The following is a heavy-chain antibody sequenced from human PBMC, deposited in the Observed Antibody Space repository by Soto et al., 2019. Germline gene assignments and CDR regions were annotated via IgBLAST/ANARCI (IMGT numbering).Heavy chain of an antibody. Sequence: ASVKVSCKASGGTFSSYAISWVRQAPGQGLEWMGGIIPIFGTANYAQKFQGRVTITADKSTSTAYMELSSLRSEDTAVYYCARETTRVYYYYGMDVWGQGTTVTVSS. CDR2: IIPIFGTA. V-gene: IGHV1-69*06. CDR1: GGTFSSYA. CDR3: ARETTRVYYYYGMDV. D-gene: IGHD4-17*01. J-gene: IGHJ6*02.